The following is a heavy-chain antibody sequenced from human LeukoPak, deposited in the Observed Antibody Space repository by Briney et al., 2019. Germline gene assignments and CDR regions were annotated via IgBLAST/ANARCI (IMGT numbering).Heavy chain of an antibody. Sequence: GGSLRLSCAASGFTVSSNYMSWVRQAPGKGLEWVSVIYSNGATFYADFVKGRFTISGDNSKNTLHLQMNSLRAEDTAVYYCARDDYYYGMDVWGQGTTVTVSS. V-gene: IGHV3-53*01. CDR2: IYSNGAT. CDR1: GFTVSSNY. CDR3: ARDDYYYGMDV. J-gene: IGHJ6*02.